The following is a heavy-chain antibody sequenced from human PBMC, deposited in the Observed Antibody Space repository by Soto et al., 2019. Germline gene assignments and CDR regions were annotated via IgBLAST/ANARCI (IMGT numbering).Heavy chain of an antibody. D-gene: IGHD1-26*01. CDR2: IYYNGYT. CDR3: ARLTGHSGSYIYY. CDR1: GGFISSYY. Sequence: SETLSLTCTVSGGFISSYYWSWIRQPPGKGLEWIGFIYYNGYTNYNPSLRSRVTISVDTSKNQFSLKLSSVTAADTAVYYCARLTGHSGSYIYYRGQGTLVTVSS. J-gene: IGHJ4*02. V-gene: IGHV4-59*08.